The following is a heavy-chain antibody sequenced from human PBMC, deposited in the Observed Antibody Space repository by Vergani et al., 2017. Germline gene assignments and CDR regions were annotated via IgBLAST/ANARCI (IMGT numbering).Heavy chain of an antibody. J-gene: IGHJ4*02. D-gene: IGHD5-24*01. Sequence: EVQLLQSEGAVVQPGGSLRFSCVAFGFTLRSHAMSWIRKGPGQGLEWVSRIKNTGDTTNYADSVKGRLTISRDNSKNTLYLQMNSLRIEDTAVYYCGRGSDNYNWGQGTLVTVSS. CDR2: IKNTGDTT. CDR1: GFTLRSHA. V-gene: IGHV3-23*01. CDR3: GRGSDNYN.